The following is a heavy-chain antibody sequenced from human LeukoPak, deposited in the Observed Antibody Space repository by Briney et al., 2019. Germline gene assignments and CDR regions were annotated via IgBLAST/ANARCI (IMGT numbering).Heavy chain of an antibody. V-gene: IGHV3-43D*04. D-gene: IGHD3-10*01. Sequence: GGSLRLSCAASGSTFDDYAMHWVRQAPGKGLEWVSLISWDGGSTYYADSVKGRFTISRDNSKNSLYLQMNSLRAEDTALYYCAKDIRAGAYAFDIWGQGTMVTVSS. J-gene: IGHJ3*02. CDR2: ISWDGGST. CDR1: GSTFDDYA. CDR3: AKDIRAGAYAFDI.